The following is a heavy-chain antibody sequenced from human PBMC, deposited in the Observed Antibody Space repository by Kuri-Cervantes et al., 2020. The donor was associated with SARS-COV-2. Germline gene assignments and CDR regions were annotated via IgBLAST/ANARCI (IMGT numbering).Heavy chain of an antibody. CDR1: GHTLTNYW. V-gene: IGHV5-51*01. CDR2: IYPGDSDT. CDR3: ARPTRGKLD. J-gene: IGHJ4*02. Sequence: GESLKISCKASGHTLTNYWIGWVRQMPGKGLECMGIIYPGDSDTRYSPSFQGQVTISADKSINTAYLQWSSLKASDTAMYYCARPTRGKLDWGPGTLVTVSS. D-gene: IGHD1-7*01.